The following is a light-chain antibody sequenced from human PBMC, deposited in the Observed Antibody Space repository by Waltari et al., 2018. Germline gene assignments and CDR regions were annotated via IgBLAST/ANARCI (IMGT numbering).Light chain of an antibody. Sequence: DIQMTQSPSSLSASVGDRVPITCRTSQSIGSHLSWYQQKPGKAPNLLIYAASTLQSGVPPRFSASGSGTYFTLSISSLQPEDFAIYYCQQSYSSPRTFGQGTKVEVK. CDR3: QQSYSSPRT. V-gene: IGKV1-39*01. J-gene: IGKJ1*01. CDR2: AAS. CDR1: QSIGSH.